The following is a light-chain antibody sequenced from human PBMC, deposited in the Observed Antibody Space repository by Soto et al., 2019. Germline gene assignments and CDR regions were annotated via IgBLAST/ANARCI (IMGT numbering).Light chain of an antibody. Sequence: QSVLTQPPSVSAAPGQKVTISCSGSSSNIVSWYQQLPGTAPKLLIYDNNKRPSGIPDRFSGSKSGTSATLGITGLQTGDEADYYCGTWDTSLSAVVFGGGTNLTVL. V-gene: IGLV1-51*01. J-gene: IGLJ2*01. CDR2: DNN. CDR1: SSNI. CDR3: GTWDTSLSAVV.